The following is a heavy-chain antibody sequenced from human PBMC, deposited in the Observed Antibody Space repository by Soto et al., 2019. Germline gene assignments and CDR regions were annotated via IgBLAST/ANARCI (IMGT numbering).Heavy chain of an antibody. J-gene: IGHJ6*02. CDR1: GYSFTSYW. Sequence: PGESLKISCKGSGYSFTSYWISWVRQMPGKGLEWMGRIDPSDSYTNYSPSFQGHVTISADKSISTAYLQWSSLKASDTAMYYCARTDSSGYYVGYYYGMDVWGQGTTVTVSS. V-gene: IGHV5-10-1*01. CDR3: ARTDSSGYYVGYYYGMDV. D-gene: IGHD3-22*01. CDR2: IDPSDSYT.